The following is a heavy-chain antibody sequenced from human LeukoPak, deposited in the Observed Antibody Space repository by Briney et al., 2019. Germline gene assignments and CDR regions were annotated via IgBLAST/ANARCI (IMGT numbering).Heavy chain of an antibody. J-gene: IGHJ4*02. CDR3: ARSLDTAMVGY. CDR1: GGSISSSSYY. Sequence: SETLSLTCTVSGGSISSSSYYWGWIRQPPGKGLEWIGSIYYSGSTYYNPSLKSRVTISVDTSKNQFSLKLSSVTAADTAVYYSARSLDTAMVGYWGQGTLVTVSS. V-gene: IGHV4-39*01. CDR2: IYYSGST. D-gene: IGHD5-18*01.